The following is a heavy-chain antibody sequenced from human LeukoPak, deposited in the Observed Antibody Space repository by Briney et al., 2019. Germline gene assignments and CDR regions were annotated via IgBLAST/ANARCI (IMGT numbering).Heavy chain of an antibody. Sequence: RRASVKVSCKASGYTFTSYAISWVRQAPGQGLEWMGRIIPILGIANYAQRFQGRVTITADKSTSTAYMELSSLRSEDTAVYYCAILTGRPTPYFDYWGQGTLVTVSS. J-gene: IGHJ4*02. V-gene: IGHV1-69*04. CDR2: IIPILGIA. CDR1: GYTFTSYA. D-gene: IGHD3-9*01. CDR3: AILTGRPTPYFDY.